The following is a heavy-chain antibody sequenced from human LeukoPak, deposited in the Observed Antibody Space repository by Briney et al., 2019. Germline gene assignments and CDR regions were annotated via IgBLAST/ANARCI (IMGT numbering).Heavy chain of an antibody. Sequence: QTGGSLRLSCAASGSTFSSYAMSWVRQAPGKGLEWVSAISGSGGSTYYADSVKGRFTISRDNSKNTLYLQMNSLRAEDTAVYYCAKDESLSSSWYTIYYYYYMDVWGKGTTVTVSS. V-gene: IGHV3-23*01. CDR1: GSTFSSYA. CDR3: AKDESLSSSWYTIYYYYYMDV. J-gene: IGHJ6*03. D-gene: IGHD6-13*01. CDR2: ISGSGGST.